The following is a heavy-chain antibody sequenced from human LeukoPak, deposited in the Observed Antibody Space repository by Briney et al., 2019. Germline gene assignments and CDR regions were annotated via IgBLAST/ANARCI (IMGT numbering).Heavy chain of an antibody. J-gene: IGHJ6*03. CDR1: GGSISTTSYY. CDR2: IYYSGST. D-gene: IGHD6-13*01. V-gene: IGHV4-39*07. Sequence: SETLSLTCTVSGGSISTTSYYWGWIRQPPGKGLEWIGSIYYSGSTYYNPSLKSRITISVDTSKNQFSLKLSSVTAADTAVYYCARDQSSSWPPTTYMDVWGKGTTVTVSS. CDR3: ARDQSSSWPPTTYMDV.